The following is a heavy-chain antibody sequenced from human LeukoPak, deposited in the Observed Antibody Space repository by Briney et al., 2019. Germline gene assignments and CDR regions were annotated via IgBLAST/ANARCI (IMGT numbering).Heavy chain of an antibody. D-gene: IGHD4-17*01. CDR1: AFTFSSYA. Sequence: GGSLRLSCAASAFTFSSYAMSRVRQAPGKGLEWVSTITGSGGSTYYADSVKGRFTISRDNSKNTLYLQMNSLRAEDTAVYYCAKGHEYGDYGGLFDYWGKGTLVTVSS. CDR2: ITGSGGST. V-gene: IGHV3-23*01. CDR3: AKGHEYGDYGGLFDY. J-gene: IGHJ4*02.